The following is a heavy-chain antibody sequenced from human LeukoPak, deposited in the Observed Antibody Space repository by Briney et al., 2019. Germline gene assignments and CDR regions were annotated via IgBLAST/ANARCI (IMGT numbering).Heavy chain of an antibody. CDR3: AKDRGTYCGGDCYSDI. CDR2: ISSHSIST. V-gene: IGHV3-48*04. J-gene: IGHJ3*02. Sequence: GGSLRLSCAASGFTFSSYSMNWVRQAPGKGLEWLSYISSHSISTNYADSVKGRFTSSRDNAKNSLYLQMNSLRAEDTAVYYCAKDRGTYCGGDCYSDIWGQGTMVTVSS. D-gene: IGHD2-21*02. CDR1: GFTFSSYS.